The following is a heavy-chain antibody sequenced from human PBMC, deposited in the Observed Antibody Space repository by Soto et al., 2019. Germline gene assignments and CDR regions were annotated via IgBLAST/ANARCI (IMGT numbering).Heavy chain of an antibody. V-gene: IGHV3-21*01. J-gene: IGHJ6*02. CDR2: ISSSSSYI. Sequence: VGSLRVSCADSGFTFSSYSMNWVRQAPGKGLEWVSSISSSSSYIYYADSVKGRFTISRDNAKNSLYLQMNSLRAEDTAVYYCARDLLVGARFLYYYYGMDVWGQGTTVTVSS. D-gene: IGHD3-3*01. CDR1: GFTFSSYS. CDR3: ARDLLVGARFLYYYYGMDV.